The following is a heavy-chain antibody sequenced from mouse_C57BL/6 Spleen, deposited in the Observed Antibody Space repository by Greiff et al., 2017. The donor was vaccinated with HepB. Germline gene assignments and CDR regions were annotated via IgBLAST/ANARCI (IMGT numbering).Heavy chain of an antibody. Sequence: QVQLQQPGTELVKPGASVKLSCKASGYTFTSYWMHWVKQRPGQGLEWIENINPSNGGTNYNEKFKSKATLTVDKSSSTAYMQLSSLTSEDSAVYYCARGGYGSSYGYFDVWGTGTTVTVSS. CDR3: ARGGYGSSYGYFDV. V-gene: IGHV1-53*01. D-gene: IGHD1-1*01. CDR2: INPSNGGT. J-gene: IGHJ1*03. CDR1: GYTFTSYW.